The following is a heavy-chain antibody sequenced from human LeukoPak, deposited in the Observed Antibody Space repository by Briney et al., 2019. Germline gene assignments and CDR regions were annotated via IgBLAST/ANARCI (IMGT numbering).Heavy chain of an antibody. CDR1: GGTFSSYA. CDR2: IIPIFGTA. Sequence: SVKVSCTASGGTFSSYAISWVRQAPGQGLEWMGGIIPIFGTANCAQKFQGRVTITADESTSTAYMELSSLRSEDTAVYHCARVTLGYSRSGDNYYYYGMDVWGQGTTVSVSS. CDR3: ARVTLGYSRSGDNYYYYGMDV. D-gene: IGHD6-13*01. J-gene: IGHJ6*02. V-gene: IGHV1-69*13.